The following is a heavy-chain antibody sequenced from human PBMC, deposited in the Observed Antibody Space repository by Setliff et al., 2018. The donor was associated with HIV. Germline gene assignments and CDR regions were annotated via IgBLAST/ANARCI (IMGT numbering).Heavy chain of an antibody. CDR2: IYTTGGI. J-gene: IGHJ2*01. CDR3: ARDWVTRSNYYGSGSPWYFDF. V-gene: IGHV4-4*07. D-gene: IGHD3-10*01. Sequence: SETLSLTCNISGVSIPTNYWNWIRQPAGEGLEWIGRIYTTGGINYNPALKSRVTMSVDTSQNQFSLKLRSVNAADTAVYYCARDWVTRSNYYGSGSPWYFDFWGRGILVTVS. CDR1: GVSIPTNY.